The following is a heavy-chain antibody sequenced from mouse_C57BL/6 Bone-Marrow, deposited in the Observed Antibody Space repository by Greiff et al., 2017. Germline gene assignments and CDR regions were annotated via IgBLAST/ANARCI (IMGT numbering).Heavy chain of an antibody. CDR3: AREGRRRGYYFDY. J-gene: IGHJ2*01. CDR2: IYPGSGST. V-gene: IGHV1-55*01. Sequence: QVQLQQPGAELVKPGASVKMSCKASGYTFTSYWITWVKQRPGQGLEWIGDIYPGSGSTNYNEKFKGKATLTADKSSSTAYMELRSLTSEDSAVYFCAREGRRRGYYFDYWGQGTTLTVSS. CDR1: GYTFTSYW. D-gene: IGHD2-12*01.